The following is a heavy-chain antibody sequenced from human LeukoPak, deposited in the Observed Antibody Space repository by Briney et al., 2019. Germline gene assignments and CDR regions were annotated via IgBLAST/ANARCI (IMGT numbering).Heavy chain of an antibody. CDR1: GFTFSSYG. V-gene: IGHV3-30*02. CDR2: IWYGGSNK. D-gene: IGHD6-19*01. J-gene: IGHJ4*02. CDR3: AKDRSGWYGGSGY. Sequence: GGSLRLSCAASGFTFSSYGMHWVRQAPGKGLEWVAVIWYGGSNKYYADSVKGRFTISRDNSRNTLYLEMNSLRAEDTAVYYCAKDRSGWYGGSGYWGQGTLVTVSS.